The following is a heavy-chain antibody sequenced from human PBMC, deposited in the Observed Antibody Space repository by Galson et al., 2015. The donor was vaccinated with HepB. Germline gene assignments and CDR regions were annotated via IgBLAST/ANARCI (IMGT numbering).Heavy chain of an antibody. CDR2: VSHDGNFK. Sequence: SLRLSCAASGFTFTNYGMHWVRQAPGKGLEWVAVVSHDGNFKDYADSVKGRFTISRDDSKKTLHLQMNSLGAEDTAVYLCATEDCRGGLCLGPWGQGTLVTVSS. J-gene: IGHJ5*02. CDR1: GFTFTNYG. V-gene: IGHV3-30*03. CDR3: ATEDCRGGLCLGP. D-gene: IGHD2-15*01.